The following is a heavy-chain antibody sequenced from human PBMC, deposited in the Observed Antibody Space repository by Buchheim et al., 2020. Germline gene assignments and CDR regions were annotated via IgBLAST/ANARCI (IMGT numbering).Heavy chain of an antibody. V-gene: IGHV3-7*01. CDR1: GFTFSDYW. CDR3: SVTNWFNP. D-gene: IGHD4-17*01. J-gene: IGHJ5*02. Sequence: EVQVVESGGGLVQPGGSLRLSCAASGFTFSDYWMSWVRQAPGKGLEWVANIIHDGSEKYYVDSVKGRFTISRDDARNILYLQMNSLRVDDTAVYYCSVTNWFNPWGQG. CDR2: IIHDGSEK.